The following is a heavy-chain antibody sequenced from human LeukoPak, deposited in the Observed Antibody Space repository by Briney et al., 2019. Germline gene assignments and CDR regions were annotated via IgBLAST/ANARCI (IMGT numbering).Heavy chain of an antibody. Sequence: SETLSLTCSVSGGSISSYYWSWIRQPAGKGLEWIGRMYTSGGTNYNPSLKSRVTISVDKSKNQFSLKLSSVTAADTAVYYYARRDYYDSSGYYLLDAFDIWGQGTMVTVSS. J-gene: IGHJ3*02. D-gene: IGHD3-22*01. CDR1: GGSISSYY. CDR2: MYTSGGT. CDR3: ARRDYYDSSGYYLLDAFDI. V-gene: IGHV4-4*07.